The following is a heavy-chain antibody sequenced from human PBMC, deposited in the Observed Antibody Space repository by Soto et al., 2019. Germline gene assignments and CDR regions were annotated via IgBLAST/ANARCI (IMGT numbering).Heavy chain of an antibody. V-gene: IGHV1-3*01. Sequence: ASVKVSCKASGYTFTSYAMHWVRQAPGQRLEWMGWINAGNGNTKYSQKFQGRVTITRDTSASTAYMELSSLRSEDTAVYYCARVRITIFGVVLAFDIWGQGTMVTVSS. CDR3: ARVRITIFGVVLAFDI. CDR1: GYTFTSYA. D-gene: IGHD3-3*01. J-gene: IGHJ3*02. CDR2: INAGNGNT.